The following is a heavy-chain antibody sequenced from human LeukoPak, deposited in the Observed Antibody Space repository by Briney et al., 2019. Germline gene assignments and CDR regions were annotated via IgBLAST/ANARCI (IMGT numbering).Heavy chain of an antibody. J-gene: IGHJ4*02. CDR2: ISGSGGST. CDR1: GFTFSSYA. CDR3: AKEGARSSYLPPRVSAFDY. Sequence: GGSLRLSCAASGFTFSSYAMSWVRQAPGKGLEWVPAISGSGGSTYYADSVKGRFTISRDNSKNTLYLQMNSLRAEDTAVYYCAKEGARSSYLPPRVSAFDYWGQGTLVTVSS. D-gene: IGHD6-13*01. V-gene: IGHV3-23*01.